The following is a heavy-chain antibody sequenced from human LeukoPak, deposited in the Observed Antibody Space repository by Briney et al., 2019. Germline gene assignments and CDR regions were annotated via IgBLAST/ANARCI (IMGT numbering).Heavy chain of an antibody. D-gene: IGHD6-13*01. Sequence: GGSLRLSCAASGFTFSSFWMHWVRQPPGKGLVWVSGINSDGSTTGYADSVKGRFTISRDNAKSTVHLQMNSLRAEDTAVYYCARGASSSWYLDWFDPWGQGTLVTVSS. CDR1: GFTFSSFW. CDR3: ARGASSSWYLDWFDP. CDR2: INSDGSTT. J-gene: IGHJ5*02. V-gene: IGHV3-74*01.